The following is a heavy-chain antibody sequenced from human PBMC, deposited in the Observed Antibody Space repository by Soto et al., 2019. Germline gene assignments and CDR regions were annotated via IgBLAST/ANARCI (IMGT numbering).Heavy chain of an antibody. CDR1: RFTFTRYS. V-gene: IGHV3-21*06. J-gene: IGHJ4*02. CDR3: ARESEDLTSNFDY. CDR2: ISSTTNYI. Sequence: PGGSLRLSCAASRFTFTRYSMNWVRQAPGKGLEWVSSISSTTNYIYYGDSMKGRFTISRDNAKNSLYLEMNSLRAEDTAVYYCARESEDLTSNFDYWGQGTLVTSPQ.